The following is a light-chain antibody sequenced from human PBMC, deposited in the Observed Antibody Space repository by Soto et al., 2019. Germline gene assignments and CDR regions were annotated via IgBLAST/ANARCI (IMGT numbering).Light chain of an antibody. CDR1: QSLLHSNGYNY. CDR3: MRALQTPYT. CDR2: LGS. V-gene: IGKV2-28*01. J-gene: IGKJ2*01. Sequence: DIVMTQSPLSLPVTPGEPASISCRSSQSLLHSNGYNYLDWYLQKPGQSPQLLIYLGSNRASGVPDRFSGSGSGTDFTLKISRGEAEDVGVYYCMRALQTPYTFGQGPKLEIK.